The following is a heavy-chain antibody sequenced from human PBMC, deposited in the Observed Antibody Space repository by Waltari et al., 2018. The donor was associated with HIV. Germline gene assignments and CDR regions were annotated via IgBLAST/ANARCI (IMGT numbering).Heavy chain of an antibody. J-gene: IGHJ6*02. CDR1: GGSLSRYS. CDR3: ARWIQLWTRGMDV. D-gene: IGHD5-18*01. V-gene: IGHV4-59*01. CDR2: IYYSGST. Sequence: QVQLQESGPGLVQPSETLSLTCPVSGGSLSRYSWSWLRQPPGKGMEWIGYIYYSGSTNYNPSLKSRVTISVDTSKNQFSLKLSSVTAADTAVYYCARWIQLWTRGMDVWGQGTTVTVSS.